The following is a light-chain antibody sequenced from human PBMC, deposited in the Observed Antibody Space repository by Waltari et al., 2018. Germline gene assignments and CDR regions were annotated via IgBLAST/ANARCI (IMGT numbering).Light chain of an antibody. CDR3: QQRSNWPMT. CDR2: DAT. J-gene: IGKJ4*01. CDR1: QGVSMY. Sequence: LSLSPGDTATLSCRASQGVSMYLAWYQHRPGQGPRLLIYDATNRATGIPARFGGSGSGTDFTLTISSLDPEDFAVYFCQQRSNWPMTFGGGTKVEIK. V-gene: IGKV3-11*01.